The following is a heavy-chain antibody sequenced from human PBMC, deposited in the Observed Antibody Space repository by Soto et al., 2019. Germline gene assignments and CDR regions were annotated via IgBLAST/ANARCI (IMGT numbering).Heavy chain of an antibody. CDR1: GFTFSSYG. J-gene: IGHJ4*02. D-gene: IGHD6-13*01. CDR2: IWYDGSNK. CDR3: ARDFSSSWPHYFDY. Sequence: GGSLRLSCAASGFTFSSYGMHWVRQAPGKGLEWVAVIWYDGSNKYYADSVKGRLTISRDNSKNTLYLQMNSLRAEDTAVYYCARDFSSSWPHYFDYWGQGTLVTVSS. V-gene: IGHV3-33*01.